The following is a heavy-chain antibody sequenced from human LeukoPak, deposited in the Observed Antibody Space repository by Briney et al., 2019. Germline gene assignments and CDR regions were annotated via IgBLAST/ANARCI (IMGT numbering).Heavy chain of an antibody. V-gene: IGHV3-7*01. CDR1: GFTFSSYW. CDR3: ARDVGELLWFGELSTTSDY. Sequence: TGGSLRLSCAASGFTFSSYWMSWVRQATGKGLEWVANIKQDGSEKYYVDSVKGRFTISRDNAKNSLYLQMNSLRAEDTAVYYCARDVGELLWFGELSTTSDYWGQGTLVTVSS. CDR2: IKQDGSEK. J-gene: IGHJ4*02. D-gene: IGHD3-10*01.